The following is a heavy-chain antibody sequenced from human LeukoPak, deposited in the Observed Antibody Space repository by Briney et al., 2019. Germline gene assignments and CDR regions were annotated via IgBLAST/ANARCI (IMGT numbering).Heavy chain of an antibody. V-gene: IGHV4-4*07. J-gene: IGHJ4*02. D-gene: IGHD6-19*01. CDR2: IYTSGST. CDR3: ARDDGWYYFDY. Sequence: PSETLSLTCAVSGGSISSYYWSWIRQPAGKGLEWIGRIYTSGSTNYNPSLKSRVTMSIDTSKNQISLRLTSVTAADTAVYYCARDDGWYYFDYWGQGTLVTVSS. CDR1: GGSISSYY.